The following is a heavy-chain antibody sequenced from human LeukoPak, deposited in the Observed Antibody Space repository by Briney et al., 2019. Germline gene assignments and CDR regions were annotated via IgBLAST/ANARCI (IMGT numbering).Heavy chain of an antibody. J-gene: IGHJ6*02. CDR1: GGSISSGDYY. Sequence: PSETLSLTCTVSGGSISSGDYYWSWSRQPPGKGREWIGYIYYSGSTYYNPSLKSRVTISVDTSKNQFSLKLSSVTAADTAVYYCARNPLAVTTYYYYGMDVWGQGTTVTVSS. D-gene: IGHD4-11*01. CDR3: ARNPLAVTTYYYYGMDV. CDR2: IYYSGST. V-gene: IGHV4-30-4*01.